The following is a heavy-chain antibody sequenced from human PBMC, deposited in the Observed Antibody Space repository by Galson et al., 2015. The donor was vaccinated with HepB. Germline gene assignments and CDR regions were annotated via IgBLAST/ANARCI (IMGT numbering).Heavy chain of an antibody. Sequence: SVKVSCKASGYTFTGYYMHWVRQAPGQGLEWMGRINPNSGGTNYAQKFQGRVTMTRDTSISTAYMELSRLRSDDTAVYYCARGGIYYDSSSVSADAFDIWGQGTMVTVSS. D-gene: IGHD3-22*01. CDR3: ARGGIYYDSSSVSADAFDI. J-gene: IGHJ3*02. V-gene: IGHV1-2*06. CDR2: INPNSGGT. CDR1: GYTFTGYY.